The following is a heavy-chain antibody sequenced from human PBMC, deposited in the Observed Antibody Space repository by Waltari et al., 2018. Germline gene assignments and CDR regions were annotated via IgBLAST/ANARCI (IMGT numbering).Heavy chain of an antibody. Sequence: QVQLQESSPGVVKPSETLSLTCTVSSGSINNFYWSWIRQPAGKGLEWIGRIHTSGSTNYNPSLKSRVTMSVDTSRNQFSLKVTSVSAADTAVYYCARGIATHTHDAFDIWGQGTRVTVSS. J-gene: IGHJ3*02. V-gene: IGHV4-4*07. CDR3: ARGIATHTHDAFDI. CDR1: SGSINNFY. CDR2: IHTSGST. D-gene: IGHD2-21*01.